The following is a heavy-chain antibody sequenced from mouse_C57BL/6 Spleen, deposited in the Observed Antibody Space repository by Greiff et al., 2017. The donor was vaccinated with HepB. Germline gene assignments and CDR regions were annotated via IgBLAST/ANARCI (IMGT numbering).Heavy chain of an antibody. CDR3: TRDYGSSYVGY. Sequence: EVQLQQFGAELVRPGASVKLSCTASGFNIKDYYMHWVKQRPEQGLEWIGRIDPEDGDTEYAPKFQGKATMTADTSSNTAYLQLSSLTSEDTAVYYCTRDYGSSYVGYWGQGTTLTVSS. CDR2: IDPEDGDT. J-gene: IGHJ2*01. D-gene: IGHD1-1*01. V-gene: IGHV14-1*01. CDR1: GFNIKDYY.